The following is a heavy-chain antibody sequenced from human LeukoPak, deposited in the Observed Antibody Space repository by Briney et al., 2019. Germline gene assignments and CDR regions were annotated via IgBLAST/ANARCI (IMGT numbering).Heavy chain of an antibody. Sequence: DPGGSLRLSCAASGFTFSSYGMHWVRQAPGKGLEWGAVIWYDGSNKYYADSVKGRFTISRDNSKNTLYLQMSSLRAEDTAVYYCARDSGYTFGAPSYYFDYWGQGTLVTVSS. CDR3: ARDSGYTFGAPSYYFDY. CDR1: GFTFSSYG. J-gene: IGHJ4*02. D-gene: IGHD5-18*01. CDR2: IWYDGSNK. V-gene: IGHV3-33*01.